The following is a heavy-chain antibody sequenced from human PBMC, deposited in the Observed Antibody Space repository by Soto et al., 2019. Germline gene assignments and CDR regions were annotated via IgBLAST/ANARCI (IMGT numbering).Heavy chain of an antibody. J-gene: IGHJ4*02. D-gene: IGHD5-18*01. Sequence: GGSLRLSCAASGFTVSSNYMTWVRQAPGNGLEWVSVIYSGGYTYYADSVKGRFTISRDNSKNTLYLQMNSLRDEDTAVYYCARVGRSGYSYGFFDYWGPGTLVTVSS. CDR1: GFTVSSNY. V-gene: IGHV3-53*01. CDR2: IYSGGYT. CDR3: ARVGRSGYSYGFFDY.